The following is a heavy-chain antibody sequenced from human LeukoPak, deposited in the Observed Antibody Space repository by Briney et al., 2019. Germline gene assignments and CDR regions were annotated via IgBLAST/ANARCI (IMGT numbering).Heavy chain of an antibody. CDR1: GGTFSSYA. V-gene: IGHV7-4-1*02. D-gene: IGHD2-2*01. J-gene: IGHJ4*02. Sequence: RWASVKVSCKASGGTFSSYAMNWVRQAPGQGLEWMGWINTNTGNPTYAQGFTGRFVFFLDTSVSTAYLQISSLKAEDTAVYYCARVLPGTSFNRLFDYWGQGTLVTVSS. CDR2: INTNTGNP. CDR3: ARVLPGTSFNRLFDY.